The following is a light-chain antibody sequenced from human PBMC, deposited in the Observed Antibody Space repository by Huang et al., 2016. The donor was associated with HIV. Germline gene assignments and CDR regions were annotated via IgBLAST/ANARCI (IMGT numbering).Light chain of an antibody. Sequence: DIQMTQSPSTLSASVGDRVTITCRASQRISYWLAWYQQKPGKAPNLLIYKASSLESGVPSRFSGSGSGTEFTLTISSLQPDDFATYYCQQYNSFSWTFGQGTKVGIK. CDR2: KAS. J-gene: IGKJ1*01. CDR1: QRISYW. CDR3: QQYNSFSWT. V-gene: IGKV1-5*03.